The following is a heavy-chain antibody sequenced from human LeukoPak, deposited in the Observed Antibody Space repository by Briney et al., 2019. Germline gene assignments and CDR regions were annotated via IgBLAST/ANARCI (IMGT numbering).Heavy chain of an antibody. J-gene: IGHJ4*02. Sequence: GGSLRLSCAASGYTFSDYGIHWVRQAPGQGLEWVALIWYDGSKKYYADSVKGRFTISRDNTKNTLYLQLNSLRADDTAVYYCARAHSSSSTFDLWGQGTLVTVSS. CDR3: ARAHSSSSTFDL. CDR2: IWYDGSKK. D-gene: IGHD6-6*01. V-gene: IGHV3-33*01. CDR1: GYTFSDYG.